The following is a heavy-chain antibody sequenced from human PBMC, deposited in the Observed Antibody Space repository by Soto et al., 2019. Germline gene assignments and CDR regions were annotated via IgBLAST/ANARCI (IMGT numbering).Heavy chain of an antibody. D-gene: IGHD4-17*01. J-gene: IGHJ4*02. V-gene: IGHV1-46*01. Sequence: ASVKVSCKTSGYTFTTYYMHWVRQAPGQGLERMGVINPSDGSTYSAQKFQGRVTMTRDTSTSTVYLELSSLRAEDSAMYYCVRDRFGYGDSGDWAQRTLVPVSS. CDR3: VRDRFGYGDSGD. CDR1: GYTFTTYY. CDR2: INPSDGST.